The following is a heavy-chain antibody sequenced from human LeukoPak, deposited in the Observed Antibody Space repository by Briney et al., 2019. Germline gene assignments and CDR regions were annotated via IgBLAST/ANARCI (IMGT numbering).Heavy chain of an antibody. CDR3: ASTYDFWSGYYTETDYFDY. Sequence: SETLPLTXTVSGGSISSGSYYWSWIRQPAGKGLEWIGRIYTSGSTNYNPSLKSRVTISVDTSKNQFSLKLSSVTAADTAVYYCASTYDFWSGYYTETDYFDYWGQGTLVTVSS. CDR1: GGSISSGSYY. J-gene: IGHJ4*02. CDR2: IYTSGST. V-gene: IGHV4-61*02. D-gene: IGHD3-3*01.